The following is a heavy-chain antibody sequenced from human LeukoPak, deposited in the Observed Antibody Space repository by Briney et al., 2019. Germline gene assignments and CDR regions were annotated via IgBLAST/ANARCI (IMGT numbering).Heavy chain of an antibody. V-gene: IGHV3-48*03. CDR1: GFTFSTYE. J-gene: IGHJ4*02. CDR2: ISRSGTTI. D-gene: IGHD6-19*01. Sequence: QPGGSLRLSCEASGFTFSTYEMNWVRQTPVKGLEWVSYISRSGTTIYYLDSVQGRFTISRDNARNLLYLQMNSLRADDAAVYYCARAGETSGWYSFDSWGPGTLVSVSS. CDR3: ARAGETSGWYSFDS.